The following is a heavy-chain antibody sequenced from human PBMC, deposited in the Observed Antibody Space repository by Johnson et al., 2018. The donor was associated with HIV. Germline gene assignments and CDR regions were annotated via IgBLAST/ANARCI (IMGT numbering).Heavy chain of an antibody. D-gene: IGHD3-22*01. J-gene: IGHJ3*02. CDR3: ARDRRYYDSSGYYHDAFDI. CDR1: GFTVNSNY. V-gene: IGHV3-66*01. Sequence: MLLVESGGGLVKPGGSLRLSCAASGFTVNSNYINWVRQAPGKGLECVSGIYSGGRTYYADSVTGRFTISRDNSKNTLYLQMNSLRAEDTAVYFCARDRRYYDSSGYYHDAFDIWGQGTMVTVSS. CDR2: IYSGGRT.